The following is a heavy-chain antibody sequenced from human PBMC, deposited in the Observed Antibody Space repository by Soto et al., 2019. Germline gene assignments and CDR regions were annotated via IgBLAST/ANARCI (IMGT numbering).Heavy chain of an antibody. J-gene: IGHJ4*02. CDR1: GGSISSGGYY. V-gene: IGHV4-31*03. CDR2: IYYSGST. Sequence: PSETLSLTCTVFGGSISSGGYYWSWIRQHPGKGLEWIGYIYYSGSTYYNPSLKSRVTISVDTSKNQFSLKLSSVTAVDTAVYYCAVWVNYYDSSGYYYFPGPESYYFDYWGQGTLVTVSS. D-gene: IGHD3-22*01. CDR3: AVWVNYYDSSGYYYFPGPESYYFDY.